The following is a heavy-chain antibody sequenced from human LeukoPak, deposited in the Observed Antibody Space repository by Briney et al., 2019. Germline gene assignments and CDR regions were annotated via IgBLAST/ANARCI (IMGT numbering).Heavy chain of an antibody. CDR1: GFTFSSYA. Sequence: GGPLRLSSAASGFTFSSYAMSWVRQAPGKGLEWVSAISGSGGSTYYADSVKGRFTISRDNSKNTLYLQMNSLRAEDTAVYYCAKAGSSGWYEDWYFQHWGQGTLVTVSS. CDR2: ISGSGGST. CDR3: AKAGSSGWYEDWYFQH. D-gene: IGHD6-19*01. V-gene: IGHV3-23*01. J-gene: IGHJ1*01.